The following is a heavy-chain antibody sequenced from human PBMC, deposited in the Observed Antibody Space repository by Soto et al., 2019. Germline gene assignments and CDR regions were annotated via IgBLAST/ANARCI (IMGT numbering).Heavy chain of an antibody. CDR1: GGSISSGGYY. CDR2: IYYSGST. Sequence: TLSLTCTVSGGSISSGGYYWSWIRQHPGKGLEWIGYIYYSGSTYYNPSLKSRVTISVDTSKNQFSLKLSSVTAADTAVYYCARDGYCSGGSCYSAVGYFDYWGQGTLVTVSS. V-gene: IGHV4-31*03. J-gene: IGHJ4*02. CDR3: ARDGYCSGGSCYSAVGYFDY. D-gene: IGHD2-15*01.